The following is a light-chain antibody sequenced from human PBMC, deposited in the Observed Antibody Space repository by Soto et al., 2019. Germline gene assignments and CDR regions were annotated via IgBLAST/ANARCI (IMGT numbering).Light chain of an antibody. V-gene: IGKV1-39*01. Sequence: MTQSTSSPFSTVGDRVPITFRASQSISSYLNWYQQKPGKAPKLLIYAASSLQSGVPSRFSGSGSGTDFTLTITNLHPEDFATYFCQQGYDTPITFGQGTRLEIK. CDR2: AAS. CDR3: QQGYDTPIT. CDR1: QSISSY. J-gene: IGKJ5*01.